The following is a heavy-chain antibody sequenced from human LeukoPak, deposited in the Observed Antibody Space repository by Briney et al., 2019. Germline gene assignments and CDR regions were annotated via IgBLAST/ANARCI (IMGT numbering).Heavy chain of an antibody. Sequence: ASVKVSCKVSGYTLTELSMHWVRQAPGKGLEWMGGIIPIFGTANYAQKFQGRVTITADESTSTAYMELSSLRSEDTAVYYCASEEGDDAFDIWGQGTMVTVSS. V-gene: IGHV1-69*13. D-gene: IGHD3-16*01. CDR3: ASEEGDDAFDI. CDR1: GYTLTELS. J-gene: IGHJ3*02. CDR2: IIPIFGTA.